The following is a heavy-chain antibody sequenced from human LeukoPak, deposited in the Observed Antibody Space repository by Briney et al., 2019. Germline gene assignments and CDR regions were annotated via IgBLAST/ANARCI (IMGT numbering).Heavy chain of an antibody. CDR1: GFTFSGYS. CDR2: ISGSSDYI. D-gene: IGHD6-13*01. Sequence: GGSLRLSCAASGFTFSGYSMNWVRRAPGKGLEWVSSISGSSDYIFYADLAKGRFTISRDNAKNSLYLQMNSLRAEDTAVYYCAKDLYPLEVPGQLVLLRRDYWGQGTLVTVSS. J-gene: IGHJ4*02. V-gene: IGHV3-21*04. CDR3: AKDLYPLEVPGQLVLLRRDY.